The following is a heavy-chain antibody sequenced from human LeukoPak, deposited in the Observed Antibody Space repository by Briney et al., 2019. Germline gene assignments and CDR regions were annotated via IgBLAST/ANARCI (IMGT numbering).Heavy chain of an antibody. CDR2: IYYTGTT. D-gene: IGHD2-15*01. Sequence: SETLSLTCTVSGGSFRSYCWSWIRQSPGKVLEWLGYIYYTGTTNYNPSLKSRVTISLDTSKNQFSLRLSSVTAADTAVYYCARGIGSFYYFDYWGQGARVTVSS. J-gene: IGHJ4*02. V-gene: IGHV4-59*01. CDR3: ARGIGSFYYFDY. CDR1: GGSFRSYC.